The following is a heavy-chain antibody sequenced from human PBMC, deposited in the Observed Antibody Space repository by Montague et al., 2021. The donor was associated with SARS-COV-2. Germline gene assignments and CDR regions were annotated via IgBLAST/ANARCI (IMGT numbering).Heavy chain of an antibody. CDR1: GYSINSNNY. V-gene: IGHV4-38-2*02. Sequence: SETLSLTCTVSGYSINSNNYWGWIRQPPGKGLEWIGCSYHSGTTHYHPSLKSRGTISLDTSNNHFSLKVTSVTAADTAVYYCARAPYYGPGKPYQFDYWGRGTLVTVSS. CDR3: ARAPYYGPGKPYQFDY. J-gene: IGHJ4*02. D-gene: IGHD3-10*01. CDR2: SYHSGTT.